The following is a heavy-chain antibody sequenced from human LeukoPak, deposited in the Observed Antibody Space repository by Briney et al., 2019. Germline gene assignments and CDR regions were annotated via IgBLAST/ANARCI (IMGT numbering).Heavy chain of an antibody. CDR2: INPSGGST. CDR3: ARRDGPGEFDY. CDR1: GYTFTSYD. J-gene: IGHJ4*02. Sequence: ASVKVSCKASGYTFTSYDINWVRQAPGQGLEWMGIINPSGGSTSYAQKFQGRVTMTRDTSTSTVYMELSSLRSEDTAVYYCARRDGPGEFDYWGQGTLVTVSS. D-gene: IGHD5-24*01. V-gene: IGHV1-46*01.